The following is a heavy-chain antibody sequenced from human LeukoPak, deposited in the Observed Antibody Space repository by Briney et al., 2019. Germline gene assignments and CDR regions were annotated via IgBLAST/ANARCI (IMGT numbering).Heavy chain of an antibody. J-gene: IGHJ5*02. CDR3: VKDPRVAVPRNWFDP. CDR2: ISGSADTT. Sequence: PGGSLRLSCAASGFTFRSYAMNWVRQAPGKGLEWVSSISGSADTTYYADSVKSRFTISRDNYKNTLYLQMNSLRADDTAVYYCVKDPRVAVPRNWFDPWGQGTLVIVSS. CDR1: GFTFRSYA. D-gene: IGHD6-19*01. V-gene: IGHV3-23*01.